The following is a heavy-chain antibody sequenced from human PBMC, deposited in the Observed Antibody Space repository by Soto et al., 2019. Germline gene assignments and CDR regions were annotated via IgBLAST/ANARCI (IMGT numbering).Heavy chain of an antibody. CDR2: LFHSGSY. J-gene: IGHJ4*02. V-gene: IGHV4-39*01. CDR1: GGSISTGGYC. D-gene: IGHD4-17*01. CDR3: ARHAGTTVAPDSLFGNPTFVFWAFHY. Sequence: SETLSLTCTVSGGSISTGGYCWGWFRQSPGLGLVWIVTLFHSGSYCYNPSRKRRVTIAADTSRNQFSLMLSSVTAADTAVYYCARHAGTTVAPDSLFGNPTFVFWAFHYWGQGTLVTLSP.